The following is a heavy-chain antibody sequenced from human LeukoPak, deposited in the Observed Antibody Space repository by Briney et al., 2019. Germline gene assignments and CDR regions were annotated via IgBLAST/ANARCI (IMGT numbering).Heavy chain of an antibody. J-gene: IGHJ4*02. D-gene: IGHD6-13*01. CDR3: ARRSGYTAAGTPDY. V-gene: IGHV3-21*01. Sequence: PGGSLRLSCAASGFTFSSYAMSWVRQAPRKGLEWVSSISSSSSYIYYADSVKGRFTISRDNAKNSLYLQMNSLRAEDTAVYYCARRSGYTAAGTPDYWGQGTLVTVSS. CDR1: GFTFSSYA. CDR2: ISSSSSYI.